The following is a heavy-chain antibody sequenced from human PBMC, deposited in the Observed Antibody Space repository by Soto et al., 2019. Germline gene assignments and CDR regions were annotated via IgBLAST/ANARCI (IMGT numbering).Heavy chain of an antibody. Sequence: SETLSLTCIVSGDSVTSGSYYWTWLRQPPGKGLEWIGYISYTGRTKYNPSLQSRVTISVDTSKNDFSLNLSSVTAADTAVYLCAREWGLLPYYVMNVWGHGTAVTVSS. CDR2: ISYTGRT. CDR1: GDSVTSGSYY. J-gene: IGHJ6*02. CDR3: AREWGLLPYYVMNV. V-gene: IGHV4-61*03. D-gene: IGHD7-27*01.